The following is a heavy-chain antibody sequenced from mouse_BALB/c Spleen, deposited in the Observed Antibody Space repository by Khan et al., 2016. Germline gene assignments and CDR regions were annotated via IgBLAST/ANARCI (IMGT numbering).Heavy chain of an antibody. Sequence: QIQLVQSGPELKKPGETVKISCKASGYTFTNYGMNWVKQAPGKGLKWMGWINTNTGEPTYAEEFKGRFAFSLETSASSACLQINNLKNEETATXFCARLGANGSWGNYFDSWGQGTTLPVSS. CDR1: GYTFTNYG. D-gene: IGHD1-1*01. CDR2: INTNTGEP. CDR3: ARLGANGSWGNYFDS. J-gene: IGHJ2*01. V-gene: IGHV9-3*02.